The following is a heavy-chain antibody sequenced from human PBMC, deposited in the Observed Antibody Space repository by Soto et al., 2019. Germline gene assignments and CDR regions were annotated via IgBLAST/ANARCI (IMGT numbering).Heavy chain of an antibody. V-gene: IGHV4-39*01. CDR1: NGSISSRNYH. CDR3: ARRKHGDSSGWGEFDY. D-gene: IGHD6-19*01. CDR2: IYYSGTT. Sequence: QLQLQESGPGLVKPSETLSLTCTVSNGSISSRNYHWGWIRQAPGKGLECIGSIYYSGTTYYNPSLKSRVTISVETSKNQFSLQLSTVTAADTAVYYCARRKHGDSSGWGEFDYWGQGTLVTVSS. J-gene: IGHJ4*02.